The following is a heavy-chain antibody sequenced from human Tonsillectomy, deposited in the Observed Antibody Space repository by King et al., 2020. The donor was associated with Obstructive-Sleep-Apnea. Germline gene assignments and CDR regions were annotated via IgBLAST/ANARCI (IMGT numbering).Heavy chain of an antibody. CDR1: GFIFSSYW. J-gene: IGHJ4*02. Sequence: VQLVESGGGFVQPGGSLRLSCAASGFIFSSYWMHWVRQVPGKGLVWVSRINNDGSTTSYADSVKGRFTISRDNAKSTRFLQMDSLRAEDTAVFYCARDRDYYDSSGYYYSEGFDYWGQGTLVTVSS. CDR3: ARDRDYYDSSGYYYSEGFDY. D-gene: IGHD3-22*01. V-gene: IGHV3-74*01. CDR2: INNDGSTT.